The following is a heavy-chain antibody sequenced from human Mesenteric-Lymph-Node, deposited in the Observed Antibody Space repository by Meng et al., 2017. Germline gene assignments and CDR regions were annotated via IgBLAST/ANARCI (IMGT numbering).Heavy chain of an antibody. CDR3: ARIPGGSSGWYFDL. D-gene: IGHD6-19*01. CDR1: GFSLSTSGMC. CDR2: IFSNDEK. J-gene: IGHJ2*01. Sequence: SGPTLVKPTQTLTLTCTFSGFSLSTSGMCVSWVRQPPGKALEWLAHIFSNDEKSYSTSLKSRLTISKDTSKSQVVLTMTNMDPVDTATYYCARIPGGSSGWYFDLWGRGTLVTVSS. V-gene: IGHV2-26*01.